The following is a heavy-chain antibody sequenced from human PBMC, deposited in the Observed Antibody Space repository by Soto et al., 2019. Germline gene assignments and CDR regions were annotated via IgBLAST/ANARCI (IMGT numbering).Heavy chain of an antibody. CDR1: GYSFSNYW. CDR3: ARRYCSSDYCPRHYTGVDV. J-gene: IGHJ6*02. V-gene: IGHV5-10-1*04. Sequence: GESLKISCKGSGYSFSNYWISWVRQMPGKGLEWMGRIDPSDAYTIYSPSFQGQVTISVDKSISTAYLQWTSLKASDTAMYYCARRYCSSDYCPRHYTGVDVWGQGTTVTVSS. CDR2: IDPSDAYT. D-gene: IGHD2-2*01.